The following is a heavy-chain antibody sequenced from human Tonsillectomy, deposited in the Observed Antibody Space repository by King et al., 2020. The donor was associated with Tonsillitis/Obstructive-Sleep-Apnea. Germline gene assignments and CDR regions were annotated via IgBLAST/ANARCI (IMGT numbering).Heavy chain of an antibody. V-gene: IGHV3-30*01. Sequence: VQLVESGGGVVQPGRSLRLSCAGSGFTFSSYAIHLVRQAPGKGLEWVALISYAGGDSFYADSVKGRFSISRDNSKNTLYLQMNSLTGEDTAVYYCARDRSGWPPEYCDYWGQGTLVTVSS. CDR1: GFTFSSYA. CDR2: ISYAGGDS. D-gene: IGHD6-19*01. CDR3: ARDRSGWPPEYCDY. J-gene: IGHJ4*02.